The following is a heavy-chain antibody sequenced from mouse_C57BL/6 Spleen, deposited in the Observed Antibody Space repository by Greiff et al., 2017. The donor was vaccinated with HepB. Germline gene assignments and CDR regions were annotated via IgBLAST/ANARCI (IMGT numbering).Heavy chain of an antibody. CDR1: GFSFNTYA. J-gene: IGHJ1*03. Sequence: EVQLVESGGGLVQPKGSLKLSCAASGFSFNTYAMNWVRQAPGKGLEWVARIRSKSNNYATYYADSVKDRFTISRDDSESLLYLQMNNLKTEDTAMYYCVRSTVGRYFDVWGTGTTVTVSS. V-gene: IGHV10-1*01. CDR3: VRSTVGRYFDV. D-gene: IGHD1-1*01. CDR2: IRSKSNNYAT.